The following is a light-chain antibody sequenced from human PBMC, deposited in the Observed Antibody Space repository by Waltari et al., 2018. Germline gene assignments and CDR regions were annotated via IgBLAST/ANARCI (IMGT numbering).Light chain of an antibody. CDR3: SSYTASSTWV. J-gene: IGLJ3*02. CDR2: EVT. V-gene: IGLV2-14*01. CDR1: SSDIGVYNY. Sequence: QSALTQPASVSGSPGQSISISCTGTSSDIGVYNYVSWFQQYPGKAPKLMIYEVTNRPSGVSDRFAGSKSDNTASLTISGLQAEDEADYYCSSYTASSTWVFGGGTKLSVL.